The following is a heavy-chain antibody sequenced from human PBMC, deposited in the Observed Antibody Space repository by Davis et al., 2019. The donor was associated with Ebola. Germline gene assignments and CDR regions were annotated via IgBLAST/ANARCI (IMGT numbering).Heavy chain of an antibody. J-gene: IGHJ6*02. CDR3: AKATTIFGYYYGMDV. CDR1: GFTFDDYA. D-gene: IGHD3-3*01. Sequence: GGSLRLSCAASGFTFDDYAMHWVRHAPGKGLEWVSLISGDGGSTYYADSVKGRFTISRDNSKNSLYLQMNSLRTEDTALYYCAKATTIFGYYYGMDVWGQGTTVTVSS. CDR2: ISGDGGST. V-gene: IGHV3-43*02.